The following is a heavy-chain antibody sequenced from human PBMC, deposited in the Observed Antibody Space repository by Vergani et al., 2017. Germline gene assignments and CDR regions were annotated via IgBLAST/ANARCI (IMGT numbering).Heavy chain of an antibody. Sequence: QVQLVQSGAAVKKPGASVKLSCKSSGYIFNSYYIHWVRQAPGQGLEWMGLLDPRGGPPTYAEKFEGRVTLTSDTSTSTFYMELRSLRSDDTAVYYCTTDLGYYDSSGYYYVNWAEYFQHWGQGTLVTVSS. V-gene: IGHV1-46*02. CDR2: LDPRGGPP. J-gene: IGHJ1*01. CDR1: GYIFNSYY. D-gene: IGHD3-22*01. CDR3: TTDLGYYDSSGYYYVNWAEYFQH.